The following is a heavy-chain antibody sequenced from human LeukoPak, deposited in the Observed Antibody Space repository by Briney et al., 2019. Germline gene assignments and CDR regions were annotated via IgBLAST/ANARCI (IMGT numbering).Heavy chain of an antibody. D-gene: IGHD3-22*01. V-gene: IGHV7-4-1*02. CDR2: IDANTRNP. CDR1: GYTFTNYT. CDR3: TRGRDTTGYFVY. J-gene: IGHJ4*02. Sequence: ASVKVSCKASGYTFTNYTINWVRLAPGQGLEWMGWIDANTRNPTYAQGFAGRFVFSLDTSVTTTYLQISSLRAEDTAVYYCTRGRDTTGYFVYWGQGTLVTVSS.